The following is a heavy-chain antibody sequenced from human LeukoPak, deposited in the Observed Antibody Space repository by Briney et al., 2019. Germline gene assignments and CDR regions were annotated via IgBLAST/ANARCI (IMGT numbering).Heavy chain of an antibody. CDR3: ATDTTFDWLLGSIYYYYGMDV. Sequence: ASVKVSCKVSGYTLTKLSMHWVRQAPGKGLEWMGGFDPEDGETIYAQKFQGRVTMTEDTSTDTAYMELSSLRSEDTAVYYCATDTTFDWLLGSIYYYYGMDVWGQGTTVTVSS. D-gene: IGHD3-9*01. J-gene: IGHJ6*02. V-gene: IGHV1-24*01. CDR2: FDPEDGET. CDR1: GYTLTKLS.